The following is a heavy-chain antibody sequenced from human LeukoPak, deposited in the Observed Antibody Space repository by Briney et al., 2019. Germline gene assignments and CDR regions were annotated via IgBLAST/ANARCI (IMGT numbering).Heavy chain of an antibody. CDR1: GGSITNFY. Sequence: SETLSLTCTVSGGSITNFYWNWIRQPPGKGLEWIGYVYYTGSTDYSPSLKGRVTISVDTSKNQFSLKLTSVTAADTAVYYCARGATYYYDSSGYYGEDYWGQGTLVTVSS. J-gene: IGHJ4*02. CDR3: ARGATYYYDSSGYYGEDY. D-gene: IGHD3-22*01. V-gene: IGHV4-59*01. CDR2: VYYTGST.